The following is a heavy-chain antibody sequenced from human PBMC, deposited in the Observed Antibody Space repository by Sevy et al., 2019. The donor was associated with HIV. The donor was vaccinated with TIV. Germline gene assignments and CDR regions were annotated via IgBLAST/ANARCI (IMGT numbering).Heavy chain of an antibody. D-gene: IGHD5-18*01. J-gene: IGHJ6*02. Sequence: GGSLRLSCAASGFTFSDYYMSWIRQAPGKGLEWVSYISSSGSTIYYADSVKGRFTISRDNAKNSLYLQMNSLRAEDTAVYYCARDMVDTAMVLGYYGMDVWGQGTTVTVSS. CDR2: ISSSGSTI. V-gene: IGHV3-11*01. CDR3: ARDMVDTAMVLGYYGMDV. CDR1: GFTFSDYY.